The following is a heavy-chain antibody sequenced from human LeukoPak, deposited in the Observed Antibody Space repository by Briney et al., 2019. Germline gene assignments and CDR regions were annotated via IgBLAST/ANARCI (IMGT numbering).Heavy chain of an antibody. CDR2: ISSSGSTM. V-gene: IGHV3-11*01. CDR1: GFTFSDYY. CDR3: ARNSGSYALDAFDI. J-gene: IGHJ3*02. Sequence: GGSLRLSCAASGFTFSDYYMSWIRQAPGKGLEWVSYISSSGSTMYYADSVKGRFTISRDNAKNSLYLQMNSLRAEDTALYHCARNSGSYALDAFDIWGQGTMVTVSS. D-gene: IGHD1-26*01.